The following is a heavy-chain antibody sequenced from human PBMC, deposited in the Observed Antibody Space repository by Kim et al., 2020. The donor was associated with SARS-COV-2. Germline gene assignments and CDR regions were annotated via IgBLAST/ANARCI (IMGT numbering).Heavy chain of an antibody. J-gene: IGHJ4*02. V-gene: IGHV4-39*01. CDR3: ARHSAFITMIVVVPNGFFDY. D-gene: IGHD3-22*01. CDR1: GGSISSSSYY. CDR2: IYYSGST. Sequence: SETLSLTCTVSGGSISSSSYYWGWIRQPPGKGLEWIGSIYYSGSTYYNPSLKSRVTISVDTSKNQFSLKLSSVTAADTAVYYCARHSAFITMIVVVPNGFFDYWGQGTLVTVSS.